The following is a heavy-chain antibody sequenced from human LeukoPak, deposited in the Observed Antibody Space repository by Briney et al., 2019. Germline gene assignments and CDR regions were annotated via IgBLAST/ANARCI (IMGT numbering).Heavy chain of an antibody. CDR3: ARQYYDSSGLNWFDP. CDR2: INPNSGGT. CDR1: VYTFTGYY. Sequence: ASVKVSCKASVYTFTGYYIHWVRQAPGQGLEWMVWINPNSGGTNYAQKFQGRVTMTRDTSISTAYMELSRLRSDDTAVYYCARQYYDSSGLNWFDPWGQGTLVTVSS. D-gene: IGHD3-22*01. V-gene: IGHV1-2*02. J-gene: IGHJ5*02.